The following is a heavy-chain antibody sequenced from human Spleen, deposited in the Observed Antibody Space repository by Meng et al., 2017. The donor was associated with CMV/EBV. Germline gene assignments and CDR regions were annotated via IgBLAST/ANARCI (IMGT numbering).Heavy chain of an antibody. Sequence: GESLKISCAASGFTFSSYAMSWVRQAPGKGLEWVSVIYSGGSSTYYADSVKGRFTISRDNSKNTLYLQMNSLRAEDTAVNYCAKESVPYNWNDLFPTTDYGMDVWGQGTTVTVSS. CDR1: GFTFSSYA. CDR3: AKESVPYNWNDLFPTTDYGMDV. V-gene: IGHV3-23*03. J-gene: IGHJ6*02. D-gene: IGHD1-20*01. CDR2: IYSGGSST.